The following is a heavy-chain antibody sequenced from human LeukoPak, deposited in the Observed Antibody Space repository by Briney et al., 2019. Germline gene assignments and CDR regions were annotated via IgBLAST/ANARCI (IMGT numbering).Heavy chain of an antibody. J-gene: IGHJ6*03. Sequence: ASVKVSCKASGYTFTGYYMHWVRQAPGQGLEWMGWISAYNGNTNYAQKLQGRVTMTTDTSTSTAYMELRSLRSDDTAVYYCARGPAHYYMDVWGKGTTVTVSS. CDR1: GYTFTGYY. CDR2: ISAYNGNT. CDR3: ARGPAHYYMDV. V-gene: IGHV1-18*04.